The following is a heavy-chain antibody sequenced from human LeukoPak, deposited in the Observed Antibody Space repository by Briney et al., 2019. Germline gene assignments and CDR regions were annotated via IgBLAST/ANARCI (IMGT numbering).Heavy chain of an antibody. Sequence: RPSETLSLTCTVSGGSISSGGYYWSWIRQHPGKGLEWIGYIYYSGSTYYNPSLKSRVTISVDTSKNQFSLKLSSVTAADTAVYYCASRAQRSRPYYYGMDVWGQGTTVTVSS. D-gene: IGHD1-26*01. J-gene: IGHJ6*02. CDR3: ASRAQRSRPYYYGMDV. CDR2: IYYSGST. V-gene: IGHV4-31*03. CDR1: GGSISSGGYY.